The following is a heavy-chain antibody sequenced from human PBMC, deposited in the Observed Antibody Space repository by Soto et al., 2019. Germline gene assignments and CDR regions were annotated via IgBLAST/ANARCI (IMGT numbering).Heavy chain of an antibody. D-gene: IGHD1-26*01. V-gene: IGHV3-15*01. CDR1: GFTFSNAW. CDR3: TTVPGFVGATNYFDY. J-gene: IGHJ4*02. Sequence: GGSLRLSCAASGFTFSNAWMSWVRQAPGKGLEWVGRIKSKTDGGTTDYAAPVKGRFTISRDDSKNTLYLQMNSLKTEATAVYYCTTVPGFVGATNYFDYWGQGTLVTVSS. CDR2: IKSKTDGGTT.